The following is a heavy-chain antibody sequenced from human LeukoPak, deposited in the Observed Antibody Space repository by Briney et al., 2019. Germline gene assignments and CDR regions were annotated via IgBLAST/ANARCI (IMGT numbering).Heavy chain of an antibody. CDR3: ARAPRYYYDSSGAFDY. J-gene: IGHJ4*02. CDR2: IYHSGST. D-gene: IGHD3-22*01. Sequence: PSETLSLTCTVSGGSISSGGYSWSWIRQPPGKGLEWIGYIYHSGSTYYNPSLKSRVTTSVDRSKNQFSLKLSSVTAADTAVYYCARAPRYYYDSSGAFDYWGQGTLVTVSS. V-gene: IGHV4-30-2*01. CDR1: GGSISSGGYS.